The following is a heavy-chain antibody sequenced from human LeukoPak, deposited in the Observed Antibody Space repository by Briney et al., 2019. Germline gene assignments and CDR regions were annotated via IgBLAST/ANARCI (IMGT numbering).Heavy chain of an antibody. Sequence: SQTLSLTCTVSGGSISSGSYYWSWIRQPAGKGLEWIGRIYTSGSTNYNPSLKSRVTISVDTSKNQFSLKLSSVTAADTAVYYCARGAAPHYCSSTSCPRDFWSGYPDAFDIWGQGTMVTVSS. D-gene: IGHD2-2*01. J-gene: IGHJ3*02. CDR1: GGSISSGSYY. CDR2: IYTSGST. V-gene: IGHV4-61*02. CDR3: ARGAAPHYCSSTSCPRDFWSGYPDAFDI.